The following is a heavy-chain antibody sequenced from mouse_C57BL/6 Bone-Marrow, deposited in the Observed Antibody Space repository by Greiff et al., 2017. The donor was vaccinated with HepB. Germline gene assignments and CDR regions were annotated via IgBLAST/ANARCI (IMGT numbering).Heavy chain of an antibody. CDR2: ISNGGGRT. CDR3: ARPRNYYCSAYAMDY. CDR1: GFTFSDYY. Sequence: EVKLVESGGGLVQPGGSLKLSCAASGFTFSDYYMYWVRQTPEKRLEWVAYISNGGGRTYYPDTVKGRFTISRDNAKNTLYLQMSRLKSEDTAMYYCARPRNYYCSAYAMDYWGQGTSVTVSS. V-gene: IGHV5-12*01. D-gene: IGHD1-1*01. J-gene: IGHJ4*01.